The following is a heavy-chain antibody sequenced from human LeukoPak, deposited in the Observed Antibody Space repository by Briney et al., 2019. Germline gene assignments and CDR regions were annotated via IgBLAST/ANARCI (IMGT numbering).Heavy chain of an antibody. D-gene: IGHD3-10*01. CDR3: ARTALHYGSGSYIFDY. CDR1: GGTFSRYA. V-gene: IGHV1-69*13. CDR2: IIPIFGTA. J-gene: IGHJ4*02. Sequence: SVKVSCKASGGTFSRYAISWVRQAPGQGLEWMGGIIPIFGTANYAQKFQGRVTITADESTNTAYMELSSLRSEDTAVYYCARTALHYGSGSYIFDYWGQGTLVTVSS.